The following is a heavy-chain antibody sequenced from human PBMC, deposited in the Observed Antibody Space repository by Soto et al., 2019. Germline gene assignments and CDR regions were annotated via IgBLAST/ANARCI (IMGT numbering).Heavy chain of an antibody. Sequence: QVQLQESGPGLVKPSETLSLTCTVSGVSISTSSWSWIRQPPGKELEWIGYVHYSGRPTYRPSLRSRVTLSVHTSTNQQFFLTLSSVTAADTAVYFCARGGYSGNDALDFWGQGIQVTVSS. CDR2: VHYSGRP. CDR3: ARGGYSGNDALDF. J-gene: IGHJ4*02. CDR1: GVSISTSS. D-gene: IGHD1-26*01. V-gene: IGHV4-59*13.